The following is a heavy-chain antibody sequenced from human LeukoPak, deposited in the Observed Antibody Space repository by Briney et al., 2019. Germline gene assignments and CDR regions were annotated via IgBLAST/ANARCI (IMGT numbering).Heavy chain of an antibody. J-gene: IGHJ4*02. CDR1: GFTFSSYW. D-gene: IGHD5-18*01. CDR2: INSDGSST. CDR3: GNLDTPMGY. V-gene: IGHV3-74*01. Sequence: GGSLRLSCAASGFTFSSYWMHWVRRAPGKGPVWVSRINSDGSSTSYADSVKGRFTISRDNAKNTLYLQMNSLRAEDTAVYYCGNLDTPMGYWGQGTLVTVSS.